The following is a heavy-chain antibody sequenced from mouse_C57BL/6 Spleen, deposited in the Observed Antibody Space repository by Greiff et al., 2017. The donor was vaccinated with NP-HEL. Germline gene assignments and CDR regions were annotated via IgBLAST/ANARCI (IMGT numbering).Heavy chain of an antibody. J-gene: IGHJ3*01. CDR1: GYTFTSYW. CDR3: ARTAQATWFAY. V-gene: IGHV1-7*01. CDR2: INPSSGYT. Sequence: VQLQESGAELAKPGTSVKLSCKASGYTFTSYWMHWVKQRPGQGLEWIGYINPSSGYTKYNQKFKDKATLTAYKSSSTAYMQLSSLTYEDSAVYYCARTAQATWFAYWGKGTLVTVSA. D-gene: IGHD3-2*02.